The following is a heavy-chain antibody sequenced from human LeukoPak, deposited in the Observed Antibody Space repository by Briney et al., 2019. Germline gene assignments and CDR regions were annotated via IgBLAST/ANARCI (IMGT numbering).Heavy chain of an antibody. CDR2: IYYSGST. Sequence: SQTLSLTCTVSGGSISSGGYYWSWLRQHPGQGLEWIGYIYYSGSTYYNPSLKSRVTISVDTSKNQFSLKLSSVTAADTAVYYCARDGKRGSGSFSYWGQGTLVTVSS. J-gene: IGHJ4*02. D-gene: IGHD3-10*01. CDR3: ARDGKRGSGSFSY. V-gene: IGHV4-31*03. CDR1: GGSISSGGYY.